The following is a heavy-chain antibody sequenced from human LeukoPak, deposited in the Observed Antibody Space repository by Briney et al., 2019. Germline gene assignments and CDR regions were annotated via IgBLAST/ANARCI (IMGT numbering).Heavy chain of an antibody. CDR3: ARGRASGVYFDWLFPVDY. CDR1: GYTFTGYY. D-gene: IGHD3-9*01. CDR2: INPNSGGT. J-gene: IGHJ4*02. Sequence: ASVKVSCKASGYTFTGYYMHWVRQAPGQGLEWMGWINPNSGGTNYAQKFQGRVTMTRNTSISTAYMELSSLRSEDTAVYYCARGRASGVYFDWLFPVDYWGQGTLVTVSS. V-gene: IGHV1-2*02.